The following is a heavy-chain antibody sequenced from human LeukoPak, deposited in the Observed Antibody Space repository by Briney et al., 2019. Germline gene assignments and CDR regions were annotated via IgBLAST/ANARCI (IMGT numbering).Heavy chain of an antibody. D-gene: IGHD6-13*01. CDR2: IYYSGST. CDR3: ARDQSSSWPRSYWYFDL. Sequence: SETLSLTCTVSGGSINTYYWGWIRQPPGGGLQWIGYIYYSGSTNYNPSLKSRVTISVDTSKNEFSLKLSSVTAADTAVYYCARDQSSSWPRSYWYFDLWGRGTLVTVSS. V-gene: IGHV4-59*01. J-gene: IGHJ2*01. CDR1: GGSINTYY.